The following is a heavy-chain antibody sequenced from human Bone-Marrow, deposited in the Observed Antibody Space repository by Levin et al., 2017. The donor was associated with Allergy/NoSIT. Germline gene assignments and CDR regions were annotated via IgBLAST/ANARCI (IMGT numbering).Heavy chain of an antibody. CDR1: RFTFENHG. CDR3: ARPAGNQRHDFDS. J-gene: IGHJ4*01. D-gene: IGHD1-1*01. V-gene: IGHV3-30*03. CDR2: LSYDGTTE. Sequence: GESLKISCVGSRFTFENHGIHWVRQAPGKGLEWVSVLSYDGTTEYYADSVKGRLTMSRDNSKNTVYLQIESLRLDDTAVYYCARPAGNQRHDFDSWGQGTLVTVSS.